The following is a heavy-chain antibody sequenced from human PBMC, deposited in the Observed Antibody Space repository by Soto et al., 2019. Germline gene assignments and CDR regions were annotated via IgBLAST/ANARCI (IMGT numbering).Heavy chain of an antibody. V-gene: IGHV3-33*01. Sequence: QVQLVESGGGVVQPGRSLRLSCAASGFTFSSYGMHWVRQAPGKGLEWVAVIWYDGSNKYYADSVKGRFTISRDNSKDTLYLQMNSLRAEDTAVYYCARDLAAAGSIGPTNQVYYYYGMDVWGQGTTVTVSS. J-gene: IGHJ6*02. D-gene: IGHD6-13*01. CDR2: IWYDGSNK. CDR1: GFTFSSYG. CDR3: ARDLAAAGSIGPTNQVYYYYGMDV.